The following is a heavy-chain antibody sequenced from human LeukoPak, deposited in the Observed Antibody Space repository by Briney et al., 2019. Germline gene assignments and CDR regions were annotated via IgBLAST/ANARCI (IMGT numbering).Heavy chain of an antibody. Sequence: GGSLRLSCAASGFTFSSDWMSWVRQAPGKGPEWVANIKQVGSEKYYVDSVKGRFTISRDNSKNTLYLQMNSLRAEDTAVYYCAKFLPTHIVVANYYFDYWGQGTLVTVSS. J-gene: IGHJ4*02. CDR3: AKFLPTHIVVANYYFDY. CDR1: GFTFSSDW. V-gene: IGHV3-7*03. CDR2: IKQVGSEK. D-gene: IGHD2-21*01.